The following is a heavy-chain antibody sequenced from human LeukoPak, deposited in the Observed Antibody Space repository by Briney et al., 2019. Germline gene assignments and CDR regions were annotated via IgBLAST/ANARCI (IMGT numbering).Heavy chain of an antibody. CDR2: TYYSGST. Sequence: SETLSLTYTVSGGSIRSNYWSWIRQPPGKGLEWIGYTYYSGSTNYNPSLESRVRISVDTSKNQFSLKLSSVTAADTAVYYCARTYYGSGSLYYYYYMDVWGKGTTVTVSS. CDR1: GGSIRSNY. V-gene: IGHV4-59*01. CDR3: ARTYYGSGSLYYYYYMDV. D-gene: IGHD3-10*01. J-gene: IGHJ6*03.